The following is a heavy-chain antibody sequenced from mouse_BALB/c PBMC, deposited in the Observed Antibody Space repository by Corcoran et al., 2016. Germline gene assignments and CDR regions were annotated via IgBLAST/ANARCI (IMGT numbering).Heavy chain of an antibody. V-gene: IGHV9-3-1*01. CDR2: INTYTGEP. CDR1: GYTFTNYG. J-gene: IGHJ3*01. D-gene: IGHD1-1*01. CDR3: AITTVVATFAY. Sequence: QIQLVQSGPELKKPGETVKISCKASGYTFTNYGMNWVKQAPGKGLKWMGWINTYTGEPTYADYFKGRFAFSLETSASTAYLQINNLKNEDTATYFCAITTVVATFAYWGQGTLVTVSA.